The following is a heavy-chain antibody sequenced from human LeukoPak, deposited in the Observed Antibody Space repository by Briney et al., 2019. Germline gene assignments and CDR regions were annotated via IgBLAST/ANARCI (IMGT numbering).Heavy chain of an antibody. J-gene: IGHJ4*02. V-gene: IGHV3-23*01. Sequence: PGGSLRLSCAASGFTFSSYGMSWVRQAPGKGLEWVSAISGSGGSTYYADSVKGRFTISRDNSKNTLYLQLNSLRAEDTAVYYCAKKGPGWGNYFDYWGQGTLVTVSS. CDR2: ISGSGGST. CDR1: GFTFSSYG. D-gene: IGHD3-16*01. CDR3: AKKGPGWGNYFDY.